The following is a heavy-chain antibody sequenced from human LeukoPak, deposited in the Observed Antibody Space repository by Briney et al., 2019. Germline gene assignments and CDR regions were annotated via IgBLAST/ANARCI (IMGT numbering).Heavy chain of an antibody. CDR2: INPNSGGT. Sequence: ASLKVSCKASGYTFTGHYIHWLRQAPGQGLEWMGWINPNSGGTKYAQKFQGRVTVTRDTSTSTAYMELSGLRADDTAAYYCARVEYCTKGVCINFDLWGQGTLVTVSS. V-gene: IGHV1-2*02. CDR1: GYTFTGHY. D-gene: IGHD2-8*01. CDR3: ARVEYCTKGVCINFDL. J-gene: IGHJ4*02.